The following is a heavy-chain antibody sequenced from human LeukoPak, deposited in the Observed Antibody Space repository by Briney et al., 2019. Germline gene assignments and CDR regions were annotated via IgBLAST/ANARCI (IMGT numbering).Heavy chain of an antibody. D-gene: IGHD1-7*01. CDR2: MSASGGST. CDR3: AKGVITVTTTQPFDY. V-gene: IGHV3-23*01. CDR1: GFTFSTSA. J-gene: IGHJ4*02. Sequence: SGGSLRLSCAASGFTFSTSAMHWVRQAPGKGLEWVSGMSASGGSTYYADSVKGRFTISRDNSKNTLYLQMNSLRAEDTAIYFCAKGVITVTTTQPFDYWGQGTLVTVSS.